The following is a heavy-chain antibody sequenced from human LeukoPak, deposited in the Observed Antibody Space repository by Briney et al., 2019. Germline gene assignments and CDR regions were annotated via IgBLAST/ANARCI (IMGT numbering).Heavy chain of an antibody. CDR2: IYTSGST. J-gene: IGHJ4*02. V-gene: IGHV4-61*02. Sequence: SETLSLTCTVSGGSISSGSYYWSWIRQPAGKGLEWIGRIYTSGSTNYNPSLKSRVTISVDTSKNQFSLKLSSVTAADTAVYYCALTAVWGNFDYWGQGTLVTVSS. D-gene: IGHD3-16*01. CDR3: ALTAVWGNFDY. CDR1: GGSISSGSYY.